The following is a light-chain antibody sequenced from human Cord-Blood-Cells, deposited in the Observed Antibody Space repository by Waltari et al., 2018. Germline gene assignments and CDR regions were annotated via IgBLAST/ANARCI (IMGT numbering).Light chain of an antibody. Sequence: EIVFTQSPATLSLSPGERATLSCRASQSVSSYLAWYQQKPGQAPRLLIYEASNRATGIPAMFSGSGSGKDFTLTISSLEPEDFAVYYCQQRSNWPPLTFGGGTKVEIK. CDR1: QSVSSY. CDR3: QQRSNWPPLT. V-gene: IGKV3-11*01. J-gene: IGKJ4*01. CDR2: EAS.